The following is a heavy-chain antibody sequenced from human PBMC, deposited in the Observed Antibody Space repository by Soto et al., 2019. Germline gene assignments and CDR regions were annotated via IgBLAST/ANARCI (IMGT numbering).Heavy chain of an antibody. CDR3: ARVVIAAKRTWYFDL. CDR2: INHSGST. D-gene: IGHD2-15*01. J-gene: IGHJ2*01. CDR1: GGSFSGYY. Sequence: QVQLQQWGARLLKPSETLSLTCAVYGGSFSGYYWTWIRQPPGKGLEWIGEINHSGSTNYSPSLKSRVTISIDTSKKQFSLKMSSVTAADTAVYYCARVVIAAKRTWYFDLWGRGTLVTVSS. V-gene: IGHV4-34*01.